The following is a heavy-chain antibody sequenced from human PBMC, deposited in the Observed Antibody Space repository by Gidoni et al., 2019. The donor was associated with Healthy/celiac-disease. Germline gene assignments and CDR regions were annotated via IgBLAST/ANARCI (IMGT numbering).Heavy chain of an antibody. V-gene: IGHV4-34*01. Sequence: QVQLQQWGAGLLKPSETLPLTCAVYGGSFSGYYWSWIRQPPGKGLEWIGEINHSGSTNYNPSLKSRVTISVDTSKNQFSLKLSSVTAADTAVYYCASNPRFLEWLGYYYGMDVWGQGTTVTVSS. J-gene: IGHJ6*02. CDR3: ASNPRFLEWLGYYYGMDV. CDR2: INHSGST. D-gene: IGHD3-3*01. CDR1: GGSFSGYY.